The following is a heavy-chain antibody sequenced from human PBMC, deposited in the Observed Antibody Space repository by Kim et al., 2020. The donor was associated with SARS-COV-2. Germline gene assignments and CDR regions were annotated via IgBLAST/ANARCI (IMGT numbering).Heavy chain of an antibody. D-gene: IGHD3-22*01. CDR2: INNDGRMK. CDR1: GCTIRSSA. V-gene: IGHV3-74*01. Sequence: GGSLRLSCAASGCTIRSSAMDWGSQAAGDVQECVSIINNDGRMKESGNSVKGIFTISRDNARNTLYLQLNSMRPEDTAVYYCARAGNYDISGYYGFFHHWGPGALVTVSS. CDR3: ARAGNYDISGYYGFFHH. J-gene: IGHJ4*01.